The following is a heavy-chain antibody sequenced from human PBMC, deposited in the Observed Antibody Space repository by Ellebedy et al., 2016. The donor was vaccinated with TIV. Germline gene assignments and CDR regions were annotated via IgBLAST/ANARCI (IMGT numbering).Heavy chain of an antibody. V-gene: IGHV1-69*06. Sequence: SVKVSXKASRGTFSSYAISWVRQAPGQGLEWMGGIIPIFGTANYAQKFQGRVTITADKSTSTAYMELSSLRSEDTAVYYCARGGGYYYGSGSYGWFDPWGQGTLVTVSS. CDR3: ARGGGYYYGSGSYGWFDP. J-gene: IGHJ5*02. CDR2: IIPIFGTA. D-gene: IGHD3-10*01. CDR1: RGTFSSYA.